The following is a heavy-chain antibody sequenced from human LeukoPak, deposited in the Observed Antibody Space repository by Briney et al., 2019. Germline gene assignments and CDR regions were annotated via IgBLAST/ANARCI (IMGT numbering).Heavy chain of an antibody. CDR3: ARDNKDYYDSSGYRAANDY. CDR1: GFTFSSYS. Sequence: PGGFLRLSCAASGFTFSSYSMNWVRQAPGKGLEWVSYISSSSSTIYYADSVKGRFTISRDNAKNSLYLQMNSLRAEDTAVYYCARDNKDYYDSSGYRAANDYWGQGTLVTVSS. D-gene: IGHD3-22*01. CDR2: ISSSSSTI. V-gene: IGHV3-48*04. J-gene: IGHJ4*02.